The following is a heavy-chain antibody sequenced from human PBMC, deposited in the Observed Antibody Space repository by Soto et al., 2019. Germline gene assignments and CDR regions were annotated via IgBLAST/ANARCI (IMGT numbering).Heavy chain of an antibody. V-gene: IGHV4-38-2*01. CDR3: ARVGTPPLGEDPFAY. CDR1: GYSISSVYY. CDR2: IYHSGST. J-gene: IGHJ4*02. D-gene: IGHD1-1*01. Sequence: SETLSLTCAVSGYSISSVYYWGWIRQPPGKGLEWIGSIYHSGSTYYNPPLKSRVTISVDTSKNQFSLKLSSVTAADTAVYYCARVGTPPLGEDPFAYWGQGPLVIVPS.